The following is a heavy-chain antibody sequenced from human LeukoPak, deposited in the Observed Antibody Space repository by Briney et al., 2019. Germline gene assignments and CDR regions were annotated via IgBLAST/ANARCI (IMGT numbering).Heavy chain of an antibody. Sequence: SETLSLTCTVSGGSISSHYWSWIRQPPGKGLEWIGYIYYSGSTNYNPSLKSRVTISVDTSKNQFSLKLSSVTAADTAVYYCARSETYYYYMDVWGKGTTVTVSS. CDR2: IYYSGST. CDR1: GGSISSHY. CDR3: ARSETYYYYMDV. J-gene: IGHJ6*03. V-gene: IGHV4-59*11.